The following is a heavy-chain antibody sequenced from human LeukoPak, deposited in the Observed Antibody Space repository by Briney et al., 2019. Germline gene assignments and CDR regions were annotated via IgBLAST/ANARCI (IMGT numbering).Heavy chain of an antibody. CDR3: ARSLGYCSSTSCVWDYHDSSGYRYYFDY. CDR2: IYYSGST. D-gene: IGHD2-2*01. J-gene: IGHJ4*02. Sequence: SETLSLTCTVSGGSISSYYWSWIRQPPGKGLEWIGYIYYSGSTNYNPSLKSRVTISVDTSKNQFSLKLSSVTAADTAVYYCARSLGYCSSTSCVWDYHDSSGYRYYFDYWGQGTLVTVSS. CDR1: GGSISSYY. V-gene: IGHV4-59*01.